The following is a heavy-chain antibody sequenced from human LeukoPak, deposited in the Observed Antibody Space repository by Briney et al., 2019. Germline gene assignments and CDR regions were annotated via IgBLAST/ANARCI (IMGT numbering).Heavy chain of an antibody. CDR3: ATLFGNWGSDWYFDL. Sequence: SVKVSCKASGGTFSSYAISWVRQAPGQGLEWMGGIIPIFGTANYAQKFQGRVTITTDESTSTAYMELSSLRSEDTAVYYCATLFGNWGSDWYFDLWGRGTLVTVSS. J-gene: IGHJ2*01. D-gene: IGHD7-27*01. CDR2: IIPIFGTA. CDR1: GGTFSSYA. V-gene: IGHV1-69*05.